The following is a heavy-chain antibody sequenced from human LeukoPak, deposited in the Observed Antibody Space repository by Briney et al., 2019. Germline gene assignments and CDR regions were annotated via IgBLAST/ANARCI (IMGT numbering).Heavy chain of an antibody. J-gene: IGHJ6*04. V-gene: IGHV1-69*06. Sequence: SVKVSCKASGGTFSSYAISWVRQAPGQGLEWMGGIIPIFGTANYAQKFQGRVTITADKSTSTAYMELSSLRSEDTAVYYCARADGHYYGMDVWGKGTTVTVSS. CDR1: GGTFSSYA. CDR3: ARADGHYYGMDV. CDR2: IIPIFGTA.